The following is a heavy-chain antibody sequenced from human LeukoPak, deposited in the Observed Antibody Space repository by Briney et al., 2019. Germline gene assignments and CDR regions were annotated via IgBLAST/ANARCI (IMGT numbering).Heavy chain of an antibody. D-gene: IGHD3-10*01. CDR1: GFTFSSYS. J-gene: IGHJ4*02. CDR3: ARTTTPHYYGSGSYALGY. V-gene: IGHV3-30*03. CDR2: ISYDGSNK. Sequence: GGSLRLSCAASGFTFSSYSMNWVRQGPGKGLEWVAVISYDGSNKFYADPVKGRFTISRDNSKNTLYLQMSSLSAEDTAVYYCARTTTPHYYGSGSYALGYWGQGTLVTVSS.